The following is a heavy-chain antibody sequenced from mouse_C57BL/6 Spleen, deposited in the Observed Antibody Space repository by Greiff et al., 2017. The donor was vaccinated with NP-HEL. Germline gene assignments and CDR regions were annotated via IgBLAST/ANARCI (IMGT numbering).Heavy chain of an antibody. Sequence: VQLQQSGPELVKPGASVKISCKASGYAFSSSWMNWVKQRPGKGLEWIGRIYPGDGDTNYNGKFKGKATLTADKSSSTAYMQLSSLTSEDSAVYFCARWGDGYFFFDYWGQGTTLTVSS. CDR1: GYAFSSSW. V-gene: IGHV1-82*01. CDR3: ARWGDGYFFFDY. CDR2: IYPGDGDT. J-gene: IGHJ2*01. D-gene: IGHD2-3*01.